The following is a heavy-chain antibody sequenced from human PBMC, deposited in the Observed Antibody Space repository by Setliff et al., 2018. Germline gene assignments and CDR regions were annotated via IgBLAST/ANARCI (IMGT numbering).Heavy chain of an antibody. D-gene: IGHD5-18*01. Sequence: ASVKVSCKASGYNFTGYYLHWVRQAPGQGLEWMGIIDPSADYTNYAQKFQGRVTMTKDTSTTTVYLELSSLRSEDTALYYCARAPLESGYYYGQGHYFDDWGQGTLVTVSS. J-gene: IGHJ4*02. CDR3: ARAPLESGYYYGQGHYFDD. CDR2: IDPSADYT. CDR1: GYNFTGYY. V-gene: IGHV1-46*01.